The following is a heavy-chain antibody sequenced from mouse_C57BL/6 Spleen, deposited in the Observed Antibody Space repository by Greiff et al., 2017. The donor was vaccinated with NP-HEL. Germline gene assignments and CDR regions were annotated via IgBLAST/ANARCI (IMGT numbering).Heavy chain of an antibody. J-gene: IGHJ3*01. CDR2: ISSGGSYT. CDR3: ARQDLRFAY. CDR1: GFTFSSYG. V-gene: IGHV5-6*01. Sequence: EVQLQESGGDLVKPGGSLKLSCAASGFTFSSYGMSWVRQTPDKRLEWVATISSGGSYTYYPDSVKGRFTISRDNAKNTLYLQMSSLKSEDTAMYYCARQDLRFAYWGQGTLVTVSA.